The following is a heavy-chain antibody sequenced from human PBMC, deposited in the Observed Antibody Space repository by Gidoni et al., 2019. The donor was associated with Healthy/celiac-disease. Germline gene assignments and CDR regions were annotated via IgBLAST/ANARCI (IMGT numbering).Heavy chain of an antibody. CDR1: GFTFSSYS. J-gene: IGHJ4*02. CDR2: ISSSSSYI. V-gene: IGHV3-21*01. D-gene: IGHD3-22*01. Sequence: EVQLVESGGGLVKPGGSLRLSCAASGFTFSSYSMNWVRQAPGKGLEWVSSISSSSSYIYYADSVKGRFTISRDNAKNSLYLQMNSLRAEDTAVYYCARETHYYDSSGYYYVASSPGKFDYWGQGTLVTVSS. CDR3: ARETHYYDSSGYYYVASSPGKFDY.